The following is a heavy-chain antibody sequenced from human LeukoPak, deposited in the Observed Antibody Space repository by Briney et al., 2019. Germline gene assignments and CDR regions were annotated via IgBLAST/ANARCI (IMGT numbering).Heavy chain of an antibody. CDR2: ISRSGGTT. CDR1: GFTFSSYD. J-gene: IGHJ6*03. V-gene: IGHV3-23*01. CDR3: AKRGGTESFYYYYYMDV. D-gene: IGHD2-15*01. Sequence: GGSLRLSCAATGFTFSSYDMTWVRQTPGKGLEWVALISRSGGTTYYADSVKGRFTISRDNSKNTLYLQMNSLRAEDTAEYYCAKRGGTESFYYYYYMDVWGKGTTVTVSS.